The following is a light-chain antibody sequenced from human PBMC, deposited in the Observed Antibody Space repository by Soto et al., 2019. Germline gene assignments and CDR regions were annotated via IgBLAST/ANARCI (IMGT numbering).Light chain of an antibody. CDR2: EVS. J-gene: IGLJ2*01. CDR1: SSDIGSYNR. CDR3: SSYKSNRDVV. Sequence: QSALTQPPSVSGSPGRSVTISCTGTSSDIGSYNRVSWYQQPPGTAPKLVIYEVSNRPSGVPDRFSGSKSGNTASLTISGLQAEDEADYYCSSYKSNRDVVFSGGTKLTVL. V-gene: IGLV2-18*02.